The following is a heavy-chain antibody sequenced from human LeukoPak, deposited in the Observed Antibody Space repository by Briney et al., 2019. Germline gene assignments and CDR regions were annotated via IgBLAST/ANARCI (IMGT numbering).Heavy chain of an antibody. J-gene: IGHJ5*02. CDR1: GFTFSSNW. Sequence: GGSLRLSCAVSGFTFSSNWMHWVRQVPGKGLVWVSLINPSGSFTTYADSVKGRFTISRDNAKNTLYMHLNSLRVEDTAVYYCARDMIRGVVNHWGQGTLVTVSS. V-gene: IGHV3-74*01. CDR2: INPSGSFT. CDR3: ARDMIRGVVNH. D-gene: IGHD3-10*01.